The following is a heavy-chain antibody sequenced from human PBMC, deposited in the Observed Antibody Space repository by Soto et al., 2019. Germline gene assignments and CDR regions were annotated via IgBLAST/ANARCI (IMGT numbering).Heavy chain of an antibody. Sequence: QLQLQESGPGLVKPSETLSLTCTVSGGSISSRNYYWGWIRQPPGKGLEWIGSIYYSGSNYYNPSLKSRVTISVDTSKNQVSLKLRSVTAADTAVYYCARHRGYHWGSSDYWGQGTLVTVSS. CDR1: GGSISSRNYY. D-gene: IGHD7-27*01. V-gene: IGHV4-39*01. J-gene: IGHJ4*02. CDR2: IYYSGSN. CDR3: ARHRGYHWGSSDY.